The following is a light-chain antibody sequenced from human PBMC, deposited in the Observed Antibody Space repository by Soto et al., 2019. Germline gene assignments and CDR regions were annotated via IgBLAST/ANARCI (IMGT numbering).Light chain of an antibody. Sequence: DIQMTQSPSTLSASVGDRVTIPCRASQSISSWLAWYQQKPGTAPKLLIYDASSLESGVPSRFSGSGSGTEFTLTISSLQPDDVATYYCQQYNSYSSWTFGQGTKVEIK. V-gene: IGKV1-5*01. CDR2: DAS. J-gene: IGKJ1*01. CDR1: QSISSW. CDR3: QQYNSYSSWT.